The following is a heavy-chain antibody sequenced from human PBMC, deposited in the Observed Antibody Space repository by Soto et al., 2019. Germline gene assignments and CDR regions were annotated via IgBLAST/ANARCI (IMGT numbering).Heavy chain of an antibody. CDR3: ARHSGSYHGGY. Sequence: QVQLVQSGAEVKKPGASVKVSCKASGYTFTSYGISWVRQAPGQGLEWMGWISAYNGNTKYAQKLQGRVTMSTDTSTTTAYMALRSLRADDTDVSYGARHSGSYHGGYWGQGTLVTVSS. D-gene: IGHD1-26*01. J-gene: IGHJ4*02. CDR1: GYTFTSYG. CDR2: ISAYNGNT. V-gene: IGHV1-18*01.